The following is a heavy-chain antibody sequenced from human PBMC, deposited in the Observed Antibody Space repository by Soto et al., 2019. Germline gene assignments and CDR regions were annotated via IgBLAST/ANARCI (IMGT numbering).Heavy chain of an antibody. J-gene: IGHJ4*02. D-gene: IGHD2-2*01. CDR3: AKAPFKDLVVVPAAPLSHFDY. Sequence: EVQLLESGGGLVQPGGSLRLSCAASGFTFSSYAMSWVRQAPGKGLEWVSAISGSGGSTYYAHSVKGRFTISRDNSKNTLYLQMNNLRAEDTAVYYCAKAPFKDLVVVPAAPLSHFDYWGQGTLVTVSS. V-gene: IGHV3-23*01. CDR1: GFTFSSYA. CDR2: ISGSGGST.